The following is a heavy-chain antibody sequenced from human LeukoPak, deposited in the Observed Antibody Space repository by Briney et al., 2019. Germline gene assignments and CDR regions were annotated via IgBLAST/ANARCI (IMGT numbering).Heavy chain of an antibody. J-gene: IGHJ3*02. V-gene: IGHV3-23*01. Sequence: PGGSLRLSCAASGFTFSSYAVSWVRQAPGKGLEWVSSISGSGGNTFYADSVKGRFTISRDNSKNTLYLQMNSLRDEDTAVYYCARDNLWAFDIWGQGTMVTVSS. CDR3: ARDNLWAFDI. D-gene: IGHD3-10*01. CDR1: GFTFSSYA. CDR2: ISGSGGNT.